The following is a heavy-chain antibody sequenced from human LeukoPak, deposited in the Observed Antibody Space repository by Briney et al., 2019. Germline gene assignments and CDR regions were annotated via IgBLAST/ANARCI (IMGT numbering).Heavy chain of an antibody. D-gene: IGHD4-17*01. CDR1: GFTFDDYA. Sequence: GRSLRLSCAASGFTFDDYAMHWVRQAPGKGLEWVSGISWSSGSIGYADSVKGRFTISRDNAKNSLYLQMNSLRAEDMALYYCAKDLYGDYPAGDCAFDIWGQGTMVTVSS. J-gene: IGHJ3*02. V-gene: IGHV3-9*03. CDR3: AKDLYGDYPAGDCAFDI. CDR2: ISWSSGSI.